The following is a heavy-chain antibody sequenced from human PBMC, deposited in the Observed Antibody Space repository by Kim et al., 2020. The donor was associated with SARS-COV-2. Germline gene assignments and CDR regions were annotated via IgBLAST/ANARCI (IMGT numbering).Heavy chain of an antibody. CDR3: ATEGDRSRRSRSFDC. J-gene: IGHJ4*01. CDR1: GFTFSTSP. CDR2: ISSDGNAQ. V-gene: IGHV3-30*04. D-gene: IGHD6-19*01. Sequence: GGSLRLSCAASGFTFSTSPMHWVRQAPGKGLEWVSVISSDGNAQHYADSLKGRFTISRDNSKNTLYLHINTLRVDDTALYYCATEGDRSRRSRSFDCWG.